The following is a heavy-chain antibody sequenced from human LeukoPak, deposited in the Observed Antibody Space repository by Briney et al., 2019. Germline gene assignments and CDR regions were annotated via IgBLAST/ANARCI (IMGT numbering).Heavy chain of an antibody. CDR1: GGSISSYY. Sequence: SETLSLTCTVSGGSISSYYWSWIRQPPGKGLEWIGYIYYSGSTNYSPSLKSRVTISVDTSKNQFSLKLSSVTAADTAVYYCARTPLDSSGYFYFDHWGQGTLVTVSS. V-gene: IGHV4-59*01. CDR2: IYYSGST. D-gene: IGHD3-22*01. J-gene: IGHJ4*02. CDR3: ARTPLDSSGYFYFDH.